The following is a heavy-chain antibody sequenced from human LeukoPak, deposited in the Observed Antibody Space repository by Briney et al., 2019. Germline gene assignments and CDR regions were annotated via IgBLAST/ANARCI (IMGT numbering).Heavy chain of an antibody. D-gene: IGHD2-15*01. CDR2: IQDDESNK. CDR3: AKQMVERPHYYYMDV. J-gene: IGHJ6*03. V-gene: IGHV3-30*02. CDR1: GFIFSSFG. Sequence: GGSLRLSSAASGFIFSSFGMRWVRQAPGKGLEWVAFIQDDESNKFYADSVKGRFTISRDNSKNTLFLQMNSLRPEDTALYYCAKQMVERPHYYYMDVWGKGTTVTVSS.